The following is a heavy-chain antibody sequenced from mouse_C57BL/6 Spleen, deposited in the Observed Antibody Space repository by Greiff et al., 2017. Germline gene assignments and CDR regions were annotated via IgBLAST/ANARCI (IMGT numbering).Heavy chain of an antibody. CDR2: INPSNGGT. Sequence: VQLQQPGTELVKPGASVKLSCKASGYTFTSYWMHWVKQRPGQGLEWIGNINPSNGGTNYNEKFKSKATLTVDKSSSTAYMQLSSLPSEDSAVYYCARSRGYYGGSSYWYVDVWGTGTTVTVSS. CDR1: GYTFTSYW. V-gene: IGHV1-53*01. D-gene: IGHD1-1*01. J-gene: IGHJ1*03. CDR3: ARSRGYYGGSSYWYVDV.